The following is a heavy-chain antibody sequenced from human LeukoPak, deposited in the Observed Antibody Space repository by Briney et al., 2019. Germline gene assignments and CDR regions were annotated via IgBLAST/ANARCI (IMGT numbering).Heavy chain of an antibody. CDR2: INHSGST. D-gene: IGHD4-17*01. CDR1: GGSFSGYY. Sequence: PSETLSLTCAVYGGSFSGYYWSWIRQPPGKGLEWIGEINHSGSTNYNPSLKSRVTISVDTSKNQFSLKLSSVTAADTAVYYCARGVLEVTTGWFDPWGQGTLVTVSS. J-gene: IGHJ5*02. CDR3: ARGVLEVTTGWFDP. V-gene: IGHV4-34*01.